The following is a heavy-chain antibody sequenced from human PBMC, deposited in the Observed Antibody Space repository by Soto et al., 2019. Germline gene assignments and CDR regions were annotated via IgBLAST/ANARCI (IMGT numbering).Heavy chain of an antibody. Sequence: PSETLSLTCTVSGDSISTYYWSWIRQPPGKGLEWIGYISKSGTTNYNPSLKSRVTISADTSKNQFSLRVNSLTAADTAVYYCARASGGDFIGYFDSWGQGTLVTVSS. J-gene: IGHJ4*02. CDR1: GDSISTYY. CDR3: ARASGGDFIGYFDS. D-gene: IGHD2-21*01. CDR2: ISKSGTT. V-gene: IGHV4-59*01.